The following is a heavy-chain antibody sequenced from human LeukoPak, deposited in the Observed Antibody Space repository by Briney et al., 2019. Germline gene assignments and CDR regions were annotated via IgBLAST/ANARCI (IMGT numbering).Heavy chain of an antibody. Sequence: ASVNVSCKASGYTFTSYGISWVRQAPGQGLEWMGWISAYNGNTNYAQKLQGRVTMTTDTSTSTAYMELRSLRSDDTAVYYCARDYWLTGLVVVAADWGQGTLVTVSS. CDR2: ISAYNGNT. J-gene: IGHJ4*02. CDR1: GYTFTSYG. CDR3: ARDYWLTGLVVVAAD. D-gene: IGHD2-15*01. V-gene: IGHV1-18*01.